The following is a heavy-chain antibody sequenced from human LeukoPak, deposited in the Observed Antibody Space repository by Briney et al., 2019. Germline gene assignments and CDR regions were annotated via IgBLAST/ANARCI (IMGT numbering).Heavy chain of an antibody. CDR1: GFTLSTYW. CDR2: INGDGSTT. D-gene: IGHD3-10*01. Sequence: HAGGSLRLSCSASGFTLSTYWMHWVRQAPGKGPLWVSHINGDGSTTNYADSVKGRFTISRDNAKNTLYLQMNSLRAEDTAVYYCAEAASVRGVSYWGQGTLVTVSS. CDR3: AEAASVRGVSY. V-gene: IGHV3-74*01. J-gene: IGHJ4*02.